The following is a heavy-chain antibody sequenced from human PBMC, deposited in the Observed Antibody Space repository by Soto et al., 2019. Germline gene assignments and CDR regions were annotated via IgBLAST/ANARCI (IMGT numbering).Heavy chain of an antibody. D-gene: IGHD2-8*01. CDR1: GFSFSSYA. CDR3: ARLGFCTRTNCTHYFYYYAMDI. J-gene: IGHJ6*02. V-gene: IGHV3-48*02. Sequence: PGGSLRLSCAASGFSFSSYAMNWVRQAPGKGLEWVSFISGRGTTIYYADSVKGRFTVSRDNAQNSLFLQVDSLRDEDTAVYYCARLGFCTRTNCTHYFYYYAMDIWVQATKVTVS. CDR2: ISGRGTTI.